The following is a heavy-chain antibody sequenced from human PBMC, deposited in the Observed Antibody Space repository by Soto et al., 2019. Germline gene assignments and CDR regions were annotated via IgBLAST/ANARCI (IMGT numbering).Heavy chain of an antibody. CDR1: GGSLTNAGYS. J-gene: IGHJ5*02. CDR3: ARNWNYVGMNWFDP. V-gene: IGHV4-30-2*01. D-gene: IGHD1-7*01. Sequence: LLQESGSGLVRPSQTLSVTCAVSGGSLTNAGYSWTWIRRAPGQGLEWIGHIYHTGNAYYNPSLQSRVTISLDMSKSHFSLNLTSVIAADTAIYYCARNWNYVGMNWFDPWGQGILVTVSS. CDR2: IYHTGNA.